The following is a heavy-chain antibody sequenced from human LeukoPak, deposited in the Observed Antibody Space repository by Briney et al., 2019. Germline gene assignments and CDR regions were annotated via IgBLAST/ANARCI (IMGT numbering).Heavy chain of an antibody. D-gene: IGHD1-26*01. J-gene: IGHJ4*02. CDR3: ASQVWELLRGGGYFDY. CDR1: GGSISSSSYY. Sequence: PSETLSLTCTVSGGSISSSSYYWGWIRQPPGKGLEWIGSIYYSGSTYYNPSLKSRVTISVDTSKNQFSLKLSSVTAADTAVYYCASQVWELLRGGGYFDYWGQGTLVTVSS. V-gene: IGHV4-39*07. CDR2: IYYSGST.